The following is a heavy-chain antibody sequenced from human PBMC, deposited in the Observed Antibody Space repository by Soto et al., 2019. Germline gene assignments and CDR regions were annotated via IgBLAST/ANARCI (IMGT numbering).Heavy chain of an antibody. D-gene: IGHD5-18*01. CDR3: ARDPNRYRYGVYYYYCMDV. CDR2: INSGGST. Sequence: GGSLRLSCAASRFTVSSNNMNWVRQAPGKGLEWVSVINSGGSTYYADSVKGRFTMSRDNSKNTLHLQMNSLRAEDTAVYFCARDPNRYRYGVYYYYCMDVWGKGTTVTVSS. CDR1: RFTVSSNN. V-gene: IGHV3-66*01. J-gene: IGHJ6*03.